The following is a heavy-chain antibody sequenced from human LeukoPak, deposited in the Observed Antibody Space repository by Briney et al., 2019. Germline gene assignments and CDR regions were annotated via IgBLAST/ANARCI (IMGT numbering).Heavy chain of an antibody. CDR2: ISYDGSHK. V-gene: IGHV3-30-3*01. D-gene: IGHD2-15*01. CDR1: GFTFSSYA. J-gene: IGHJ4*02. CDR3: ARDAVRVNRRGSYFDY. Sequence: GGSLRLSCAATGFTFSSYAMHWVRQAPGKGLEWVAVISYDGSHKYYADSVKGRFTISRDNSKNTLYLQMNSLRAEDTAVYYCARDAVRVNRRGSYFDYWGQGTLVTVSS.